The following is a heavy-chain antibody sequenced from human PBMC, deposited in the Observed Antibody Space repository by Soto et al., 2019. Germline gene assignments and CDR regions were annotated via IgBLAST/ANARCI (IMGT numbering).Heavy chain of an antibody. J-gene: IGHJ6*02. CDR1: GGSINSGDYY. V-gene: IGHV4-30-4*01. CDR2: IYYSGST. Sequence: QVQLQESGPGLVKPSQTLSLTCTVSGGSINSGDYYWSWIRQPPGKGLEWIGYIYYSGSTYYNPSLKSRVTISVDTSKNQFSLKLSSVTAADTAVYYCARARVDFDWLIVGMDVWGQGTTVTVSS. CDR3: ARARVDFDWLIVGMDV. D-gene: IGHD3-9*01.